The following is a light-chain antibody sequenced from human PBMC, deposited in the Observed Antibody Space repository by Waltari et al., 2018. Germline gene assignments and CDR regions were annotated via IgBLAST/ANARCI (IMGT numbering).Light chain of an antibody. CDR2: EVN. CDR3: CSYAGSSTYV. Sequence: QSALTQPASVSGSPGQSITISCTGASSDVGSYNLLSWYRQHPGKAPKLLIYEVNRRPSGVSHRFSGSKSGNTASLTISGLQTEDEADYFCCSYAGSSTYVFGTGTKVTVL. V-gene: IGLV2-23*02. CDR1: SSDVGSYNL. J-gene: IGLJ1*01.